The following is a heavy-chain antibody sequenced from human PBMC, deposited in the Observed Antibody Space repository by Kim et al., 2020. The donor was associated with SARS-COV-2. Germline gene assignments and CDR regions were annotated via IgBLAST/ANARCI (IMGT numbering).Heavy chain of an antibody. CDR1: GFTFSSYS. CDR2: ISSSSSYI. J-gene: IGHJ4*02. V-gene: IGHV3-21*01. D-gene: IGHD5-12*01. CDR3: ARAGWLRFSAFDY. Sequence: GGSLRLSCAASGFTFSSYSMNWVRQAPGKGLEWVSSISSSSSYIYYADSVKGRFTISRDNAKNSLYLQMNSLRAEDTAVYYCARAGWLRFSAFDYWGQGTLVTVSS.